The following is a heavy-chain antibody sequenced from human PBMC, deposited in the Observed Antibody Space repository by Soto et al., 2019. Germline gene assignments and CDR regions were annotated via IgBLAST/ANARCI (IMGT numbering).Heavy chain of an antibody. Sequence: LVNPTQTLTLTCTFSGFSLNTGEMCVSWIRQPPGKGLEWIGYIYHSGSTYYNPSLKSRVTISVDRSKNQFSLKLSSVTAADTAVYYCARVPGPWGQGTLVTVSS. V-gene: IGHV4-30-2*01. CDR3: ARVPGP. D-gene: IGHD7-27*01. CDR2: IYHSGST. CDR1: GFSLNTGEMC. J-gene: IGHJ5*02.